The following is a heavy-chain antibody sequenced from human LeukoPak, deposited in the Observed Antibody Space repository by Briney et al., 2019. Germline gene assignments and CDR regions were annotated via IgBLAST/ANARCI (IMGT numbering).Heavy chain of an antibody. CDR2: IYHSGSS. D-gene: IGHD6-13*01. CDR1: GESFSGYY. Sequence: SETLSLTCAVYGESFSGYYWSWIRQPPGKGLVWIGEIYHSGSSNYNPSLESRVTISVYTSKNQFSLKLSAVTAADTAVYYCARSSSRWDFDYWGQGTLVTVSS. CDR3: ARSSSRWDFDY. J-gene: IGHJ4*02. V-gene: IGHV4-34*01.